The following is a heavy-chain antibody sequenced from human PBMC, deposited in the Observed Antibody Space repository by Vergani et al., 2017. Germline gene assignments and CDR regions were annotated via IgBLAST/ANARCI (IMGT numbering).Heavy chain of an antibody. Sequence: EVQLVESGGGLVKPGGSLRLSCAASGFTFSSYSMNWVRQAPGKGLEWVSAISGSGGSTYYADSVKGRFTISRDNSKNTLYLQMNSLRAEDTAVYYCAKDLRAGIGAFDIWGQGTMVTVSS. J-gene: IGHJ3*02. CDR1: GFTFSSYS. CDR3: AKDLRAGIGAFDI. V-gene: IGHV3-23*04. D-gene: IGHD6-19*01. CDR2: ISGSGGST.